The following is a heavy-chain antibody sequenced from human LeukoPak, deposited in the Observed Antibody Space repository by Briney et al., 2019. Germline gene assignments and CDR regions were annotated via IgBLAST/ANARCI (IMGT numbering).Heavy chain of an antibody. CDR3: ARKLLYFDWSFDY. D-gene: IGHD3-9*01. Sequence: ESLKISRNGSGYSFTSYWIGLVRQRPGKGLELMWIIYPGYSYTRYSPSFQGQVTISADKSISTAYIQWRSLKASDTAMYYCARKLLYFDWSFDYSGHGKLVTVSS. J-gene: IGHJ4*01. CDR2: IYPGYSYT. CDR1: GYSFTSYW. V-gene: IGHV5-51*01.